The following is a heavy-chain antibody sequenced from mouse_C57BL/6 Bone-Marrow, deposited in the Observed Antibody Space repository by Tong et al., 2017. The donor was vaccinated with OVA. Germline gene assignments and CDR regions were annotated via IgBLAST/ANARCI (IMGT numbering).Heavy chain of an antibody. D-gene: IGHD2-3*01. CDR2: INSDGGST. J-gene: IGHJ2*01. V-gene: IGHV5-2*01. CDR3: ARQGDGYYRLDY. CDR1: EYEFPSHD. Sequence: EVQLQESGGGLVQPGESLKLSCESNEYEFPSHDMSWVRKTPEKRLELVAAINSDGGSTYYPDTMERRFIISRDNTKKTLYLQMSSLKSEDTALYYCARQGDGYYRLDYWGQGTTLTVSS.